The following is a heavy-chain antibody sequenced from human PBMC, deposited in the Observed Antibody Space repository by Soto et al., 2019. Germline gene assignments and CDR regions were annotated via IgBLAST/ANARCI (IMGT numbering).Heavy chain of an antibody. D-gene: IGHD1-26*01. V-gene: IGHV3-30*03. CDR1: GFTFSSYG. CDR3: ARDYRAD. Sequence: GGSLRLSCAASGFTFSSYGMHWVRQAPGEGLEWVTLISYDGNNKQYVDSVKGRFTISRDNAENSLYLQMNSLRGEDTAVYYCARDYRADWGPGTLVTVSS. CDR2: ISYDGNNK. J-gene: IGHJ4*02.